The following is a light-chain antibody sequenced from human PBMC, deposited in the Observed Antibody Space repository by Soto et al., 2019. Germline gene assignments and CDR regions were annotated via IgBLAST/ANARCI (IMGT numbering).Light chain of an antibody. CDR3: QQCGSSPWT. CDR2: AAS. J-gene: IGKJ1*01. CDR1: QSVSSR. V-gene: IGKV3-20*01. Sequence: EIVMTQSPGTLSLSPGERATLSCRASQSVSSRLAWYQQKPGQAPRLLIYAASSRATGIPDRFSGGGSGTDFTLTISRLEPEDFAVYYCQQCGSSPWTFGQGTKVDI.